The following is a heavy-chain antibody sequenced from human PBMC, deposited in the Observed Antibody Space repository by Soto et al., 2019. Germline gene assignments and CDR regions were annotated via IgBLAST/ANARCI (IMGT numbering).Heavy chain of an antibody. CDR3: ESFSLPLGPGFDP. V-gene: IGHV4-34*01. D-gene: IGHD3-16*01. CDR1: RGSFSGYY. J-gene: IGHJ5*02. CDR2: INHGGST. Sequence: PXATLSLPCAVYRGSFSGYYWSWIRQPPGKGLEWIGEINHGGSTNYNPSLKSRVTISLDAAKNQFSLKLSSVTAADTAVYYCESFSLPLGPGFDPWGQGTLVTVSS.